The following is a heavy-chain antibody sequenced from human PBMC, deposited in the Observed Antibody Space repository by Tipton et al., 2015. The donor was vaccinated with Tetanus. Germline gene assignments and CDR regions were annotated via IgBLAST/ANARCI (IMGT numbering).Heavy chain of an antibody. J-gene: IGHJ3*02. Sequence: LRLSCAVSGASIRSSSYFWGWIRQPPGKGLEWLGYIFSRGTTFYSPSLNGRVSMSLDTSKNLFALRLASVTAADTAVYYCARDRHPYRISGAFRGNDALDIWGPGALVTVSS. D-gene: IGHD1-26*01. CDR2: IFSRGTT. V-gene: IGHV4-31*02. CDR3: ARDRHPYRISGAFRGNDALDI. CDR1: GASIRSSSYF.